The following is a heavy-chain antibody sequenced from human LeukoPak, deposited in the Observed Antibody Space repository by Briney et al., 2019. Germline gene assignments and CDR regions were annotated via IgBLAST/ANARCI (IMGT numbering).Heavy chain of an antibody. CDR3: ARDIPERGFGELFGTHNWFDP. V-gene: IGHV1-69*13. Sequence: SVKVSCKASGGTFSSYAISWVRQAPGQGLEWMGGIIPIFGTANYAQKFRGRVTITADESTSTAYMELSSLRSEDTAVYYCARDIPERGFGELFGTHNWFDPWGQGTLVTVSS. J-gene: IGHJ5*02. CDR2: IIPIFGTA. CDR1: GGTFSSYA. D-gene: IGHD3-10*01.